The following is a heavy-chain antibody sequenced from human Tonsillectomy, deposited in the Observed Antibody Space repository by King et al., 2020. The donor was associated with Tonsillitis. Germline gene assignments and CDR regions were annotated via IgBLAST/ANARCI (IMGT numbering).Heavy chain of an antibody. J-gene: IGHJ3*02. V-gene: IGHV1-18*04. CDR1: GYTFTSHG. CDR2: ISAYNGDT. CDR3: ARDMHGSIPTFDAFNI. Sequence: EQLVQSGAEVKKPGASVTVSCKASGYTFTSHGISWLRQAPGKGLEWMGWISAYNGDTNYAQRLQGRVTMTRDTSTSTAYMELRSLGSDDTAVYYCARDMHGSIPTFDAFNICGQGTMVTVSS. D-gene: IGHD2-2*01.